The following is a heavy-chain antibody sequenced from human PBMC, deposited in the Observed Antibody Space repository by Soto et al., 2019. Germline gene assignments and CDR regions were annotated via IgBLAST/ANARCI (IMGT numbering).Heavy chain of an antibody. J-gene: IGHJ6*02. V-gene: IGHV1-69*01. D-gene: IGHD5-12*01. CDR2: IIPIFGTA. CDR1: GGTFSSYA. CDR3: ARDLPVSGYDLGPRYYYGMDV. Sequence: QVQLVQSGAEVKKPGSSVKVSCKASGGTFSSYAISWVRQAPGQGLEWLGGIIPIFGTANYAQKFQGRVTITEDESTRTAYIEVSSLRSEHTAVYYCARDLPVSGYDLGPRYYYGMDVWGQGTTVTVSS.